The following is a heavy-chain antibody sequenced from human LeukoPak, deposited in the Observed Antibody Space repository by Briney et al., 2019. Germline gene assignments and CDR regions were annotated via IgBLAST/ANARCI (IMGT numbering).Heavy chain of an antibody. V-gene: IGHV4-39*01. CDR2: ISYSGST. Sequence: SETLSLTCTVYGGSISSSSYFWGWIRQPPGKGLEWIGSISYSGSTYYNPSLKSRVTISVGTSKNQFSLKLNSVTAADTAVYYCARSVNIVVEYYFDYWGQGTLVTVSS. CDR1: GGSISSSSYF. J-gene: IGHJ4*02. CDR3: ARSVNIVVEYYFDY. D-gene: IGHD2-15*01.